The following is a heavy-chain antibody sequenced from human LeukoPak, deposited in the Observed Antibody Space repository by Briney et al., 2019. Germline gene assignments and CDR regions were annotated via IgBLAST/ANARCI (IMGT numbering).Heavy chain of an antibody. CDR3: ARVTAAGRHYYMDV. Sequence: GGSLRLSCAASGFTFSDYYMSWIRQAPGKGLEWVSYISSSGSTIYYADSVKGRFTISRDNAKNSLYLQMNSLRAEDTAVYYCARVTAAGRHYYMDVWGKGTTVTVSS. CDR1: GFTFSDYY. D-gene: IGHD6-13*01. V-gene: IGHV3-11*04. J-gene: IGHJ6*03. CDR2: ISSSGSTI.